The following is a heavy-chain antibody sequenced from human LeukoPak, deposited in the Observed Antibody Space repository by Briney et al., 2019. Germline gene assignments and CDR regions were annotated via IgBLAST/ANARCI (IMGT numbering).Heavy chain of an antibody. CDR1: GFTVSSNY. Sequence: GGSLRLSCAASGFTVSSNYMSWVRQAPGKGLEWVSVIYSGGSTYYADSVKGRFTISRHNSKTTLYLQMNSLRAEDTAVYYCARVQGRKWLRLGGWFDPWGQGTLVTVSS. D-gene: IGHD5-12*01. CDR3: ARVQGRKWLRLGGWFDP. V-gene: IGHV3-53*04. J-gene: IGHJ5*02. CDR2: IYSGGST.